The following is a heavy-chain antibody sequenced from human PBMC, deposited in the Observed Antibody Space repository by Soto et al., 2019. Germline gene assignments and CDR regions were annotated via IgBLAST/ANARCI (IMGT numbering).Heavy chain of an antibody. CDR2: SNPNSGDT. J-gene: IGHJ4*02. Sequence: QVQLVQSGAEVKKPGASVKVSCKASGYTFTGYFMHWVRQAPGQGLEWMGWSNPNSGDTNYAQKFHGMVTMTRDLSISTAYMELRRLTSDDTAVYYCARVRTYYDSSGSLDYWGQGTLVTVSS. D-gene: IGHD3-22*01. V-gene: IGHV1-2*02. CDR1: GYTFTGYF. CDR3: ARVRTYYDSSGSLDY.